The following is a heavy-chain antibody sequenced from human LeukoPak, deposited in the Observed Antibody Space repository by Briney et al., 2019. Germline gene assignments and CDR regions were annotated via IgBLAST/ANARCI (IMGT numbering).Heavy chain of an antibody. D-gene: IGHD2-15*01. CDR3: AKDLVVAATRFDY. V-gene: IGHV3-23*01. J-gene: IGHJ4*02. CDR2: ISGSGGST. Sequence: PGGSLRLSCAASGFTFNSYWMSWVRQAPGKGLEWVSAISGSGGSTYYADSVKGRFTISRDNSKNTLYLQMNSLRAEDTAVYYCAKDLVVAATRFDYWGQGTLVTVSS. CDR1: GFTFNSYW.